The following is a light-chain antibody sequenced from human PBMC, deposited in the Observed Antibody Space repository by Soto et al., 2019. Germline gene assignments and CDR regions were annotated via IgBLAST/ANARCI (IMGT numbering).Light chain of an antibody. CDR3: SSFTSSSTLYV. V-gene: IGLV2-14*01. Sequence: QSALTQPASVSGSPGQSITISCTGTSSDVGGYNSVSWYQQHPDKAPKLMIYEVSNRPSGVSNRFSGSKSGNTASLTVSGLQAEDEADYYCSSFTSSSTLYVFGTGTKLTVL. CDR2: EVS. J-gene: IGLJ1*01. CDR1: SSDVGGYNS.